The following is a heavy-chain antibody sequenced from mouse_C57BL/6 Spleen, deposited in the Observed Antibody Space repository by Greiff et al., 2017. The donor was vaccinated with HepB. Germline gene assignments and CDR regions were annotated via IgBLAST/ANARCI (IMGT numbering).Heavy chain of an antibody. CDR3: ARAYYSNYNAMDY. Sequence: VKLMDSGPELVKPGASVKISCKASGYSFTSYYIHWVKQRPGQGLEWIGWIYPGSGNTKYNEKFKGKATLTADTSSSTAYMQLSSLTSEDSAVYYCARAYYSNYNAMDYWGQGTSVTVSS. CDR1: GYSFTSYY. CDR2: IYPGSGNT. D-gene: IGHD2-5*01. J-gene: IGHJ4*01. V-gene: IGHV1-66*01.